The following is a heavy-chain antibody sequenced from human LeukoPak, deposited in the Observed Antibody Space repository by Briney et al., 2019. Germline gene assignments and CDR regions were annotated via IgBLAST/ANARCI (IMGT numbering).Heavy chain of an antibody. J-gene: IGHJ4*02. V-gene: IGHV1-69-2*01. CDR3: ATMGYYYGSGSYYAKTNLVDY. CDR1: GYTFTDYY. Sequence: VKISCKVSGYTFTDYYMHWVQQAPGKGLEWMGLVDPEDGETIYAEKFQGRVTITADTSTDTAYMELSSLRSEDTAVYYCATMGYYYGSGSYYAKTNLVDYWGQGTLVTVSS. D-gene: IGHD3-10*01. CDR2: VDPEDGET.